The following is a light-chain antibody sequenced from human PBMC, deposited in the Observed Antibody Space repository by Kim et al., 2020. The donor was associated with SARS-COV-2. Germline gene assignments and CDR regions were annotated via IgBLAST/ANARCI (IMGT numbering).Light chain of an antibody. CDR2: ATS. V-gene: IGKV1-27*01. CDR3: QKYNSAPRT. CDR1: QGIRNY. J-gene: IGKJ3*01. Sequence: DIQMTQSPSALSASVGDRVTITCRASQGIRNYLAWYQQKPGKVPRLLIYATSTLQSGVPSRFSGSGFGTDFTLAISSLQPEDVATYYCQKYNSAPRTFGPGTKGGYQT.